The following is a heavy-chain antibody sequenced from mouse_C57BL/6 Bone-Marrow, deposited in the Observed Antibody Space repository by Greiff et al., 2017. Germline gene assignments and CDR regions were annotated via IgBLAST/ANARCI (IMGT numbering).Heavy chain of an antibody. V-gene: IGHV1-50*01. CDR3: ARGEIYYGNYDLFDY. CDR2: IDPSDSYT. D-gene: IGHD2-1*01. Sequence: QVQLQQPGAELVKPGASVKLSCKASGYTFTSYWMQWVKQRPGQGLEWIGEIDPSDSYTNYNQKFKGKATLTVDTSSSTAYMQLSSLTSEDSAVYYWARGEIYYGNYDLFDYWGQGTTLTVSS. J-gene: IGHJ2*01. CDR1: GYTFTSYW.